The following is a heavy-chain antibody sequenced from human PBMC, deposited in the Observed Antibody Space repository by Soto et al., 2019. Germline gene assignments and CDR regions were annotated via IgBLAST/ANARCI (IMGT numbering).Heavy chain of an antibody. D-gene: IGHD6-13*01. CDR1: GGTFSSCA. CDR2: IIPIFGTA. J-gene: IGHJ4*02. Sequence: QVQLVQSGAEVKKPGSSVKVSCKASGGTFSSCAISWVRQAPGQGLEWMGGIIPIFGTANYAQKFQGRVTITADESTSTAYMELSSLRSEDTAVYYCAREALPRRGYSSSPLGYWGQGTLVTVSS. CDR3: AREALPRRGYSSSPLGY. V-gene: IGHV1-69*01.